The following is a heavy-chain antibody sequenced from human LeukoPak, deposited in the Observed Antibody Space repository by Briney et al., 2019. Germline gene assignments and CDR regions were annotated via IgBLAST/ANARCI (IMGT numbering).Heavy chain of an antibody. Sequence: ASVKVSCKASGYTFTSYDFNWVRQAAGQGPEWMGWMNPNSGNTGYAQKFQGRVTMTRNTAISTAYMELSSLRSEDTAVYYCARESGFYGSGSRLWGQGTLVTVSS. CDR2: MNPNSGNT. CDR1: GYTFTSYD. J-gene: IGHJ4*02. D-gene: IGHD3-10*01. V-gene: IGHV1-8*01. CDR3: ARESGFYGSGSRL.